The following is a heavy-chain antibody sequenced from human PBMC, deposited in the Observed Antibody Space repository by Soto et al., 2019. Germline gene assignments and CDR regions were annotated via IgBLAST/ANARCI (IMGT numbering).Heavy chain of an antibody. CDR3: ARGRLRLGELSFPFDP. Sequence: KPSETLSLTCTVSGGSISSGGYYWSWIRQHPGKGLEWIGYIYYSGSTYYNPSLKSRVTISVDTSKNQFSLKLSSVTAADTAVYYCARGRLRLGELSFPFDPWGQGPLVTVSS. J-gene: IGHJ5*02. V-gene: IGHV4-31*03. CDR1: GGSISSGGYY. D-gene: IGHD3-16*02. CDR2: IYYSGST.